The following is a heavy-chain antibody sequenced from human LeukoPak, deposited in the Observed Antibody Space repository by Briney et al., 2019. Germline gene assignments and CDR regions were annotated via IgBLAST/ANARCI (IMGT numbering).Heavy chain of an antibody. CDR3: ARVICSGGSCRFDH. CDR1: GGSISSYY. V-gene: IGHV4-4*07. CDR2: IHTSGST. D-gene: IGHD2-15*01. J-gene: IGHJ4*02. Sequence: SETLSLTCTVSGGSISSYYWNWIRRPAGKGLEWIGRIHTSGSTNYNPSLKSRVTMSVDTSKNKFSLKLSSVTAADTAVYYCARVICSGGSCRFDHWGQGTLVTVSS.